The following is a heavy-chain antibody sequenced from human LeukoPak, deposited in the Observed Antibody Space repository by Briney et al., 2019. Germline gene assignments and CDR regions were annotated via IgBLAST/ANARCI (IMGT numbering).Heavy chain of an antibody. J-gene: IGHJ4*02. D-gene: IGHD3-22*01. CDR3: ARWYYYDSSGYYEPSPFDY. CDR1: GYTFTSYG. V-gene: IGHV1-18*01. CDR2: ISAYNGNT. Sequence: GASVKVSCKASGYTFTSYGISWVRQAPGLGLEWMGWISAYNGNTNYAQKLQGRVTMTTDTSTSTAYMELRSLRSDDTAVYYCARWYYYDSSGYYEPSPFDYWGQGTLVTVSS.